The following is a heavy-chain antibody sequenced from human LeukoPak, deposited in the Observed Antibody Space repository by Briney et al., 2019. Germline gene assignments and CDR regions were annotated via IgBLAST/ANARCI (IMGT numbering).Heavy chain of an antibody. D-gene: IGHD6-13*01. CDR3: ARPSIAAAGTGAFDI. CDR2: IYYSGST. V-gene: IGHV4-59*08. J-gene: IGHJ3*02. Sequence: GSLRLSCAASGFTVSSNYMSWVRQPPGKGLEWIGYIYYSGSTNYNPSLKSRVTISVDTSKNQFSLKLSSVTAADTAVYYCARPSIAAAGTGAFDIWGQGTMVTVSS. CDR1: GFTVSSNY.